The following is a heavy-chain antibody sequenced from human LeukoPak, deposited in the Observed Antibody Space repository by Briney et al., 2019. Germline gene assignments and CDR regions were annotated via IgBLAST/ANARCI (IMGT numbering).Heavy chain of an antibody. CDR1: GFTFDDYA. Sequence: GRSLRLSCAASGFTFDDYAMHWVRQAPGKGLEWVSGISWNSGSMGYADSVKGRFTISRDNAKNSLYLQMNSLRAEDTAVFYCARTPWELLIFDYWGQGTLVTVSS. V-gene: IGHV3-9*01. J-gene: IGHJ4*02. CDR3: ARTPWELLIFDY. D-gene: IGHD1-26*01. CDR2: ISWNSGSM.